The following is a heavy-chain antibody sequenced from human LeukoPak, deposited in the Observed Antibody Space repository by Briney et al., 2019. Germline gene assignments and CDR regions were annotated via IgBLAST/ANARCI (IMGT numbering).Heavy chain of an antibody. Sequence: GGSLRLSCAASGFTFSSYAMSWVRQAPGKGLEWVSVISGSGGSTYYADSVKGRFTISRDNSKNTLYLQMNSLRAEDTAVYYCAREVVVVPAAISPNWFDPWGQGTLVTVSS. CDR3: AREVVVVPAAISPNWFDP. CDR1: GFTFSSYA. CDR2: ISGSGGST. D-gene: IGHD2-2*01. J-gene: IGHJ5*02. V-gene: IGHV3-23*01.